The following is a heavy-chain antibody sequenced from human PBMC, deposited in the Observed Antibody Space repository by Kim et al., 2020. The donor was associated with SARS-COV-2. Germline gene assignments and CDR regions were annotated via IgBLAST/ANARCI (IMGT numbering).Heavy chain of an antibody. J-gene: IGHJ6*02. D-gene: IGHD5-12*01. CDR2: IWYDGSNK. V-gene: IGHV3-33*01. CDR3: ARGARRWLQGYYYGMDV. CDR1: GFTFSNYD. Sequence: GGSLRLSCAASGFTFSNYDMHWVRQAPGKGLEWVAVIWYDGSNKYYADSVKGRFTISRDNSKNTLYLQMNSLRAEDTAVYYCARGARRWLQGYYYGMDVWGQGTTVTVSS.